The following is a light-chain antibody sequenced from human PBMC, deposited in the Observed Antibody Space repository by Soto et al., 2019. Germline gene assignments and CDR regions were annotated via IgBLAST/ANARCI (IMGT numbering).Light chain of an antibody. Sequence: DIQMTQSPSTLPASVGDRVTITCRASQSIDRWLAWYQQRPGKAPKILIYHASSLETGAPSSSSGSGSRTEFALTITRLQTDDFATYYCQHYNSYGTFGHGTKVDIQ. J-gene: IGKJ1*01. CDR3: QHYNSYGT. V-gene: IGKV1-5*01. CDR1: QSIDRW. CDR2: HAS.